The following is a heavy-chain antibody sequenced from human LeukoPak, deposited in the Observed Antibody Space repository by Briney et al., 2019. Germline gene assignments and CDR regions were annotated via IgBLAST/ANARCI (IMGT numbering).Heavy chain of an antibody. CDR1: GYTFSSYG. V-gene: IGHV1-18*01. J-gene: IGHJ4*02. CDR3: VRQVDITMALPDY. Sequence: GASVKVSCKASGYTFSSYGITWVRQAPGQGLEWMGWISGYNGNTNYAQKFQGGVTMTTDTSTTTAYMELRSLRSDDTAVYYCVRQVDITMALPDYWGQGTLVTVSS. CDR2: ISGYNGNT. D-gene: IGHD5-18*01.